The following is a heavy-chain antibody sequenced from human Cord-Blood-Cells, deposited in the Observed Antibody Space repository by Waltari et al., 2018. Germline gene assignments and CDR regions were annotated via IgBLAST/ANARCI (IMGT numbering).Heavy chain of an antibody. D-gene: IGHD3-16*01. CDR3: AREVASVGAFDY. Sequence: VQLVESGGGVVQPGRSLRLSCAASGFTFSSYAMHWVRQAPGTGLEWGAVISDDGSNKYYADSVKGRFTISRDNSKNTLYLQMNSLRAEDTAVYYCAREVASVGAFDYWCQGTLVTVSS. CDR2: ISDDGSNK. V-gene: IGHV3-30*04. J-gene: IGHJ4*02. CDR1: GFTFSSYA.